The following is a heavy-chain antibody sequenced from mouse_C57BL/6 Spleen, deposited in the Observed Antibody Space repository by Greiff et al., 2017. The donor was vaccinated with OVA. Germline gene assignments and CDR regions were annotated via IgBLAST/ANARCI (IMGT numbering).Heavy chain of an antibody. J-gene: IGHJ4*01. V-gene: IGHV2-2*01. D-gene: IGHD2-4*01. Sequence: QVHVKQSGPGLVQPSQSLSITCTVSGFSLTSYGVHWVRQSPGKGLEWLGVIWSGGSTDYNAAFISRLSISKDNSKSQVFFKMNSLQADDTAIYYCARNYDYDVDAMDYWGQGTSVTVSS. CDR2: IWSGGST. CDR3: ARNYDYDVDAMDY. CDR1: GFSLTSYG.